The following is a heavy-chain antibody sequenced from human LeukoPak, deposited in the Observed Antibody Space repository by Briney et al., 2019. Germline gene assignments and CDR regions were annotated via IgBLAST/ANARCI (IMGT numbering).Heavy chain of an antibody. V-gene: IGHV4-31*03. D-gene: IGHD2-2*01. Sequence: SQTLSLTCTVSGGSISSGGYYWIWLPQHPGKGLEWIGYIYYSGSTYYNPSLKSRVTISVDTSKNQFSLKLSSVTAADTAVYYCAREVIVVVPAASRWFDPWGQGTLVTVSS. CDR2: IYYSGST. CDR1: GGSISSGGYY. CDR3: AREVIVVVPAASRWFDP. J-gene: IGHJ5*02.